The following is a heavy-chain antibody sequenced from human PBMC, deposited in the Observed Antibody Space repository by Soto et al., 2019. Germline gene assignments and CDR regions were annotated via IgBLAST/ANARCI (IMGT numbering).Heavy chain of an antibody. D-gene: IGHD5-12*01. J-gene: IGHJ5*02. V-gene: IGHV1-18*01. CDR2: ISAYNGNT. CDR1: GYTFTTYG. Sequence: QVQLVQSGAEVKKPGASVKVSCKASGYTFTTYGISWVRQAPGQGLEWMGWISAYNGNTNYAQKLQGRVTMTTDTSTSQAYMELRSLRSDDTAVYYCTREFSGYDSGYNWFDPWGQGTLVTVSS. CDR3: TREFSGYDSGYNWFDP.